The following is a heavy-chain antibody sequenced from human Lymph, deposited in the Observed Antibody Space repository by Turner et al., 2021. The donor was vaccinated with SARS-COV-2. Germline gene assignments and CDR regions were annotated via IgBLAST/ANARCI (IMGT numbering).Heavy chain of an antibody. Sequence: QVQLVESGGGVVQPGRYLRLSCAASGFTFSSYAMHWVRQAPGKGLEWWALISYDGSNKYYADSVKGRFTISRDNSKNTLYLQMNSLRAEDTAVYYCAREMGAGSDYWGQGTLVTVSS. CDR3: AREMGAGSDY. CDR2: ISYDGSNK. J-gene: IGHJ4*02. CDR1: GFTFSSYA. V-gene: IGHV3-30*04. D-gene: IGHD3-10*01.